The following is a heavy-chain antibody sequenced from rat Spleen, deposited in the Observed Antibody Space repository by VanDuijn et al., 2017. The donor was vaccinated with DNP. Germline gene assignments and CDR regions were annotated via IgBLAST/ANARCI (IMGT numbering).Heavy chain of an antibody. CDR2: ISYNGGTP. D-gene: IGHD4-4*01. V-gene: IGHV5-20*01. J-gene: IGHJ2*01. Sequence: EVLLVESDGGLVQPGRSLKLSCAVSGFTFSDYYMAWVRQAPAKGLEWVATISYNGGTPYYRDSVKGRFTISRDNAKSSLYLQMDSLRSEDTATYYCTTHSGFHYWGQGVMVTVSS. CDR1: GFTFSDYY. CDR3: TTHSGFHY.